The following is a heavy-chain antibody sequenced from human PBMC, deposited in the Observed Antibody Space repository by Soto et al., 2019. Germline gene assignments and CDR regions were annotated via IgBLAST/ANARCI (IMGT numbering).Heavy chain of an antibody. Sequence: QVQLVESGGGVVQPGRSLRLSCAASGFTFSSYAMHWVRQAPGKGLEGVAVISYDGRNKYYADSVKGRFTISRDNSKNTLYLQMNSLRAEDTAVYYCARVAALYYGSGSYTSGWFDPWGQGTLVTVSS. V-gene: IGHV3-30-3*01. CDR2: ISYDGRNK. CDR3: ARVAALYYGSGSYTSGWFDP. CDR1: GFTFSSYA. D-gene: IGHD3-10*01. J-gene: IGHJ5*02.